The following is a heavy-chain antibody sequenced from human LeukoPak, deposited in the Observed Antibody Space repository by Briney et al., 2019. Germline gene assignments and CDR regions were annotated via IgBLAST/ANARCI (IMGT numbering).Heavy chain of an antibody. J-gene: IGHJ4*02. CDR2: INHSGST. D-gene: IGHD1-26*01. CDR1: GGSFSGYY. CDR3: ARVRWELLQYYFDY. Sequence: SQTLSLTCAVYGGSFSGYYWSWIRQPPGKGLEWIGEINHSGSTNYNPSLKSRITISVDTSKNQFSLKLSSVTAADTAVYYCARVRWELLQYYFDYWGQGTLVTVSS. V-gene: IGHV4-34*01.